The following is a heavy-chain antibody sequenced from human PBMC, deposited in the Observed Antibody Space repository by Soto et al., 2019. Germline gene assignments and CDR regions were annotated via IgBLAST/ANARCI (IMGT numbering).Heavy chain of an antibody. D-gene: IGHD7-27*01. V-gene: IGHV1-8*01. CDR2: MSPKTANT. Sequence: ASVKVSCKASGYTFTSYDINWVRQTAGQGLEWMGWMSPKTANTGYAQRFQDRVTMTRSTSISTAYMELSSLTSEDTAVYYCTGGPPNWGFDSWGQGTPVTVSS. J-gene: IGHJ5*01. CDR3: TGGPPNWGFDS. CDR1: GYTFTSYD.